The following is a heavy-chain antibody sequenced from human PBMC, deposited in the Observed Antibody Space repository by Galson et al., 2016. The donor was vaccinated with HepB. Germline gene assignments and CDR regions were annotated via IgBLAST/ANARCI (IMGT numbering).Heavy chain of an antibody. CDR3: ARDQSRFKTYSDFWSGEVGPSPGYYFDY. CDR2: INSSGGNT. CDR1: GYTFTSYY. J-gene: IGHJ4*02. V-gene: IGHV1-46*01. Sequence: SVKVSCKASGYTFTSYYLHWVRQAPGQGLEWMGIINSSGGNTRYAQKFQGRVTMTRDTSTSTVYMELSSLRSEDTAVYYCARDQSRFKTYSDFWSGEVGPSPGYYFDYWGQGTLSPSPQ. D-gene: IGHD3-3*01.